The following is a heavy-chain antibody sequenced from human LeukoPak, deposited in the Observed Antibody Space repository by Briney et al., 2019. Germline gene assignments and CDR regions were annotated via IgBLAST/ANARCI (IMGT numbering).Heavy chain of an antibody. CDR2: ISYDGSNK. D-gene: IGHD3-22*01. CDR3: AKDRNYYDSGLDY. Sequence: PGRSLRLSCAASGFTFSSYAMHWVRQAPGKGLEWVAVISYDGSNKYYADSVKGRFTISRDNAKNSLYMQMNSLRAEDTAVFYCAKDRNYYDSGLDYWGQGTLVTVSS. CDR1: GFTFSSYA. V-gene: IGHV3-30*04. J-gene: IGHJ4*02.